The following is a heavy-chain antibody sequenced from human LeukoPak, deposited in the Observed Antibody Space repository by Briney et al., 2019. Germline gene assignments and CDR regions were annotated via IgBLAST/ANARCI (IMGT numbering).Heavy chain of an antibody. CDR1: GRPMSRGTYY. CDR3: ARAGDVVVVPPSAYLPPPYYMGV. CDR2: FYSTGNN. J-gene: IGHJ6*03. Sequence: PSETLSLTCNVSGRPMSRGTYYWSSLRQPGGKGLEWIDRFYSTGNNKDSPSLKGRVSISLDTSKNQFSLILSSVTAADTAVYFCARAGDVVVVPPSAYLPPPYYMGVWGKVTTVT. D-gene: IGHD2-2*01. V-gene: IGHV4-61*02.